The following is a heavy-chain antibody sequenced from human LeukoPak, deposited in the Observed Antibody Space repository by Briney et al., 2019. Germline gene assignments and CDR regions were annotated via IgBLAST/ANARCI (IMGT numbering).Heavy chain of an antibody. V-gene: IGHV3-30*02. D-gene: IGHD2-2*01. J-gene: IGHJ4*02. CDR2: IRYDGSNK. CDR1: GFTFSSYG. CDR3: AKGGMDCSSTSCYLGDASVPFDY. Sequence: PGGSLRLSCAASGFTFSSYGMHWVRQAPGKGLEWVAFIRYDGSNKYYADSVKGRFTISRDNSKNTLYLQMNSLRAEDTAVYYCAKGGMDCSSTSCYLGDASVPFDYWGQGTLVTVSS.